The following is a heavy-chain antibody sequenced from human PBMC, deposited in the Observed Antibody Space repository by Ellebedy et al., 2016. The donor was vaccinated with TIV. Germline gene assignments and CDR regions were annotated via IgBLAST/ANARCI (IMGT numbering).Heavy chain of an antibody. V-gene: IGHV1-69*13. J-gene: IGHJ4*02. CDR2: IIPMFDTT. CDR1: GGTFSSYP. D-gene: IGHD1-7*01. CDR3: ASGDDELELLFDF. Sequence: ASVKVSCKTSGGTFSSYPINWVRQAPGQGLEWMGGIIPMFDTTYYAHKFQGRVTITADESQNTAYMELNRLRSEETAVYYCASGDDELELLFDFWGQGTLVTVSS.